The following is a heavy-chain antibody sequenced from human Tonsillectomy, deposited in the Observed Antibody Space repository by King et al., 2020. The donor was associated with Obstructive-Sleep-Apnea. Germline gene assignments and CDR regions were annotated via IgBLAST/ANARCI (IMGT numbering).Heavy chain of an antibody. D-gene: IGHD5-24*01. CDR1: GYSFTGYY. CDR3: AREMATTSTREAFDI. J-gene: IGHJ3*02. CDR2: VNPSSGGT. Sequence: VQLVESGAEVKKPGASVKVSCKASGYSFTGYYMHWVRQAPGQGLEWMGWVNPSSGGTNCAQKFQGRVTMTRDTSISTAYMEVSKLRSDDTAVYYCAREMATTSTREAFDIWGQGTMVAVSS. V-gene: IGHV1-2*02.